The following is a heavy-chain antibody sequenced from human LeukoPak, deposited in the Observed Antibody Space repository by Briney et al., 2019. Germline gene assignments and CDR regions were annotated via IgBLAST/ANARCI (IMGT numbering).Heavy chain of an antibody. CDR1: GFTSSRYW. CDR3: ARLGVGDLRAGFDP. D-gene: IGHD1-26*01. Sequence: GGSLRLSCAAAGFTSSRYWMSWVRQAPGKGLEWVSSISGSSNYIYYADSVQGRFTVSRDNTKHSLYLHMNSLRAEDTAVYYCARLGVGDLRAGFDPWGQGTPVTVSS. V-gene: IGHV3-21*01. CDR2: ISGSSNYI. J-gene: IGHJ5*02.